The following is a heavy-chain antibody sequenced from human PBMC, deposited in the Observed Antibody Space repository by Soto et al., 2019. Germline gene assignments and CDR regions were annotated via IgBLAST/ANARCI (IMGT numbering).Heavy chain of an antibody. J-gene: IGHJ6*02. Sequence: TLSLICTLSLCSTSDGPYFWSWIRQATGKGMEWIGYVYKKGNTDFNPSLQSGVVMSVDTAKNQFSLKLGSVTAADTAVYYCAREEPYGTYGLDIWGPGATGTVSS. CDR2: VYKKGNT. V-gene: IGHV4-30-2*01. CDR3: AREEPYGTYGLDI. CDR1: LCSTSDGPYF. D-gene: IGHD1-1*01.